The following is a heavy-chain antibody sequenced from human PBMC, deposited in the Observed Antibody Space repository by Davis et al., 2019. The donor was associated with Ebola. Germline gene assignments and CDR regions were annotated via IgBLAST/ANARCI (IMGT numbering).Heavy chain of an antibody. CDR2: INHSGST. CDR1: GGSISSYY. V-gene: IGHV4-34*01. CDR3: ARRSWATFDY. J-gene: IGHJ4*02. Sequence: PSETLSLTCTVSGGSISSYYWSWIRQPPGKGLEWIGEINHSGSTNYNPSLKSRVTISVDTSKNQFSLKLSSVTAADTAVYYCARRSWATFDYWGQGTLVTVSS. D-gene: IGHD6-13*01.